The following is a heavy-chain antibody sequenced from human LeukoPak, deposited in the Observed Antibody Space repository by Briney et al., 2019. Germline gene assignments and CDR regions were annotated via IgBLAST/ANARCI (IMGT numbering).Heavy chain of an antibody. CDR1: GFTFSSYS. Sequence: GGSLRLSCAASGFTFSSYSMNWVRQAPGKGLEWISYIGISSGNTKYADSVKGRFTISGDKAKSSVYLQMNSLRVEDTAVNYCARDTKYAFDNWGQGTLVTVSS. J-gene: IGHJ4*02. CDR3: ARDTKYAFDN. D-gene: IGHD2-2*01. CDR2: IGISSGNT. V-gene: IGHV3-48*01.